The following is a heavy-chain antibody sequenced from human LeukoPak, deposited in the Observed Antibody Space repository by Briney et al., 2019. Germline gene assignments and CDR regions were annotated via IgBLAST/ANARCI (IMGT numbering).Heavy chain of an antibody. CDR3: AKEYQLLHYYMDV. CDR1: GFIFSSYA. V-gene: IGHV3-23*01. J-gene: IGHJ6*03. Sequence: QTGGSLRLSCAASGFIFSSYAMSWVRQAPGKGLEWVSAISGSGGSTYYADSVKGRFTISRDNSKNTLYLQMNSLGAEDTAVYYCAKEYQLLHYYMDVWGKGTTVTVSS. D-gene: IGHD2-2*01. CDR2: ISGSGGST.